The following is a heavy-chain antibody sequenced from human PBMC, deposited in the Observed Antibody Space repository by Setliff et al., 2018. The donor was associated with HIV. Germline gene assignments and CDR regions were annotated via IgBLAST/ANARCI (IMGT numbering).Heavy chain of an antibody. D-gene: IGHD3-3*01. CDR2: IYISGST. CDR3: ARIFGDQGYYYGMDV. J-gene: IGHJ6*02. V-gene: IGHV4-4*07. CDR1: GGSISSYY. Sequence: SETLSLTCTVSGGSISSYYWSWIRQPAGKGLEWIGHIYISGSTNYNPSFNSRVTMSVDTSKNHFSLKLSSVIAADTAVYYCARIFGDQGYYYGMDVWGQGATVTVSS.